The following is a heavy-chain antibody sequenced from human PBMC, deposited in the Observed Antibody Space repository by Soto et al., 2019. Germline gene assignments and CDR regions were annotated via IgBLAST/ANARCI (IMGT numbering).Heavy chain of an antibody. Sequence: QVQLVESAGGVVQPGRSLRLSCAASGLTFSRYAMHWVRQAPGKGLEWVAVIIYDGSNKHYADSVQGRFTISRDNSKNTLYLQMNSLRAEDTAVYYCAAELGNTGYDGHDYWGQGTLVTVSS. CDR1: GLTFSRYA. V-gene: IGHV3-30*04. J-gene: IGHJ4*02. D-gene: IGHD5-12*01. CDR2: IIYDGSNK. CDR3: AAELGNTGYDGHDY.